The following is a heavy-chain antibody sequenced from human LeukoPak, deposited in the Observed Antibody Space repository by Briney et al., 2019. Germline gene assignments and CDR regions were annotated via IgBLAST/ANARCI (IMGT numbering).Heavy chain of an antibody. CDR2: INHSGRT. CDR3: ARGQGDRYSNYFDY. J-gene: IGHJ4*02. CDR1: GGSFSNYY. D-gene: IGHD2-21*02. Sequence: SETLSLTCAVYGGSFSNYYWGWIRQPPGKGLEWIGEINHSGRTNYNSSLKSRVTISLDTSQIQFSLNLNSVTAADTAVYYCARGQGDRYSNYFDYWGQGTLVTVSS. V-gene: IGHV4-34*01.